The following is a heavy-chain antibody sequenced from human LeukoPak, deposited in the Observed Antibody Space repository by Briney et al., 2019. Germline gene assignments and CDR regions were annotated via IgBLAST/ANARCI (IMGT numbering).Heavy chain of an antibody. CDR3: AREWNY. V-gene: IGHV4-34*01. Sequence: SETLSLTCTVSGGSISSYYWSWIRQPPGKGLEWIGVINHSGSTNYNPSLKSRVTISVDTSKNQFSLKLSSVTAADTAVYYCAREWNYWGQGTLVTVSS. D-gene: IGHD2-8*01. J-gene: IGHJ4*02. CDR2: INHSGST. CDR1: GGSISSYY.